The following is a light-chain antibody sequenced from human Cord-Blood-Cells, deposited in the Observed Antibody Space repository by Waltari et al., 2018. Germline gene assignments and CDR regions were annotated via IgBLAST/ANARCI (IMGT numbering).Light chain of an antibody. CDR3: QQRSNWPPYS. Sequence: EIVLTQSPATLSLSPGERATLSCRASQSVSSYLAWYQQKPGQAPRLLIYDASNRATSIPARFSGSGSDTDFPRTISSLEPEDFAVYYCQQRSNWPPYSFGQGTKLESK. V-gene: IGKV3-11*01. CDR1: QSVSSY. CDR2: DAS. J-gene: IGKJ2*03.